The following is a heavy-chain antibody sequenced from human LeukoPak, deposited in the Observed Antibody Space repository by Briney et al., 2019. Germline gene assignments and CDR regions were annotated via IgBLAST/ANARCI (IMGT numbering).Heavy chain of an antibody. Sequence: GGSLRLSCAASGFTFSSYSMNWVRQAPGEGLEWVSFITGSNNHIDYADSVKGRFTISRDNAKNSLYLQMNSLRAEDTALYFCARGSGSGSWLIDYWGQGALVTVSS. D-gene: IGHD1-26*01. CDR1: GFTFSSYS. J-gene: IGHJ4*02. CDR2: ITGSNNHI. CDR3: ARGSGSGSWLIDY. V-gene: IGHV3-21*01.